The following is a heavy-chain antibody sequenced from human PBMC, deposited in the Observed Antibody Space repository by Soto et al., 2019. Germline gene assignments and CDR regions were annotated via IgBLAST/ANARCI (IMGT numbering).Heavy chain of an antibody. D-gene: IGHD3-10*01. CDR2: ISGHNGDT. J-gene: IGHJ6*02. CDR1: GYTFARYG. CDR3: ARSGSMPYYYYGMDV. V-gene: IGHV1-18*01. Sequence: ASVKVSSKASGYTFARYGIDWVRQAPGQGLEWMGWISGHNGDTKYVQKFQGRVSMTTDTSTSTASMELRSLRSDDTAVYYCARSGSMPYYYYGMDVWGQGTTVTVSS.